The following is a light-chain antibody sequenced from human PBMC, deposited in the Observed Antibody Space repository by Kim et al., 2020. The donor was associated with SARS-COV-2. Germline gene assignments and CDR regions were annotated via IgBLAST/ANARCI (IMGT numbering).Light chain of an antibody. CDR3: LLFGNSPSYT. CDR2: GAS. Sequence: PGERATLSCRASQSLGSDYLAWYQQKPGQSPRLLIYGASSRATGIPDRFSGRGAGTDFSLTISRLEPEDFAVYYCLLFGNSPSYTFGQGTMLEI. V-gene: IGKV3-20*01. J-gene: IGKJ2*01. CDR1: QSLGSDY.